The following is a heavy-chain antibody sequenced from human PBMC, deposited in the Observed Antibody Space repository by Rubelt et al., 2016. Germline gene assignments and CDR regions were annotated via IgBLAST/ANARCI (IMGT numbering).Heavy chain of an antibody. Sequence: QVQLQQRGAGLLKPSGTLSLTCAVSGGSISSNNYWSWVRQPPGKGLEWIGEVYHSGDTRYNPSLKGRGTLTLDKSKNQYSLELSSVTAADTAVYYCARDSPDSNSWHFDYWGQGTLVTGSS. CDR3: ARDSPDSNSWHFDY. D-gene: IGHD6-19*01. J-gene: IGHJ4*02. CDR1: GGSISSNNY. V-gene: IGHV4-4*02. CDR2: VYHSGDT.